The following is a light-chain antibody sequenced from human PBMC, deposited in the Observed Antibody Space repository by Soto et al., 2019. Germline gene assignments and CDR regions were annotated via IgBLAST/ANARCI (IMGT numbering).Light chain of an antibody. Sequence: DMQMTQSPSTLSASVGDRVTITCRASQSISSWLAWYQQKPGKAPKSLIYKASSLESRVPSRFSGGGSGTEFTLTISSLQPDDFATYYCQQYNSYPITFGQGTRLEIK. CDR3: QQYNSYPIT. V-gene: IGKV1-5*03. CDR1: QSISSW. J-gene: IGKJ5*01. CDR2: KAS.